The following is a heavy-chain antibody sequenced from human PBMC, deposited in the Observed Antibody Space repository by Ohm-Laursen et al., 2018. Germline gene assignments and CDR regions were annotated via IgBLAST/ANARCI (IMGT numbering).Heavy chain of an antibody. CDR3: ASPPGYAFDI. CDR2: ISWNSGSI. V-gene: IGHV3-9*01. CDR1: GFTFDDYA. Sequence: SLRLSCTASGFTFDDYAMHWVRQAPGKGLEWVSGISWNSGSIGYADSVKGRFTISRDNAKNSLYLQMNSLRAEDTTVYYCASPPGYAFDIWGQGTMVTVSS. J-gene: IGHJ3*02.